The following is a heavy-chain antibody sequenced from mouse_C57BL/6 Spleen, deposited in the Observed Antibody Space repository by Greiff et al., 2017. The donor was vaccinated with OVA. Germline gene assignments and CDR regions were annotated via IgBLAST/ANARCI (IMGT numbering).Heavy chain of an antibody. D-gene: IGHD1-1*01. J-gene: IGHJ1*03. Sequence: EVQLQQSGAELVRPGASVKLSCTASGFNIKDDYMHWVKQRPEQGLEWIGWIDPENGDTEYASKFQGKATITADTSSNTAYLQLSSLTSEDTAVYYCTKGYYYGSSPLRYFDVWGTGTTVTVSS. CDR3: TKGYYYGSSPLRYFDV. CDR1: GFNIKDDY. V-gene: IGHV14-4*01. CDR2: IDPENGDT.